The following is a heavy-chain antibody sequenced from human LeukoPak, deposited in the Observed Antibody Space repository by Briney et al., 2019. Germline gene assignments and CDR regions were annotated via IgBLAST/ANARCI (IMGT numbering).Heavy chain of an antibody. J-gene: IGHJ4*02. CDR1: GYTFADYF. D-gene: IGHD1-26*01. Sequence: ASVKVSCKTSGYTFADYFIHWVRQAPGQGLEWMGRINANSGVTEYEQKFQGRVTMTRDTSISTAYVEVNWLISDDTAMYYCARDVSSTPNWEFDYWGQGTLVTVSS. V-gene: IGHV1-2*06. CDR3: ARDVSSTPNWEFDY. CDR2: INANSGVT.